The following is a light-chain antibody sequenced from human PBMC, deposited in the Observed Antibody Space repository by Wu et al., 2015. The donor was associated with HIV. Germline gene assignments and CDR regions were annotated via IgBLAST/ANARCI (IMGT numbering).Light chain of an antibody. CDR2: GVT. V-gene: IGKV3-20*01. J-gene: IGKJ4*01. Sequence: EIVLTQSPGTLSLSPGERATLSCRASQSVNTNYLAWYQQKPGQTPRLLIYGVTSRATGIPDRFSGSGSGTDFTLTISRLEPEDFAVYYCQQYGNSLTFGGGTKVEIK. CDR1: QSVNTNY. CDR3: QQYGNSLT.